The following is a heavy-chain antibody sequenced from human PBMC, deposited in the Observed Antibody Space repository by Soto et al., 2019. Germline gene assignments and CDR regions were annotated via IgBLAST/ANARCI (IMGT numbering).Heavy chain of an antibody. V-gene: IGHV1-2*04. CDR2: INPNSGGT. CDR1: GYTFTGYY. CDR3: ARDPITMVRGVSDAFDI. D-gene: IGHD3-10*01. Sequence: ASVKVSCKASGYTFTGYYMHWVRQAPGQGLEWMGWINPNSGGTNYAQKFQGWVTMTRDTSISTAYMELSRLRSDDTAVYYCARDPITMVRGVSDAFDIWGQGTMVTVSS. J-gene: IGHJ3*02.